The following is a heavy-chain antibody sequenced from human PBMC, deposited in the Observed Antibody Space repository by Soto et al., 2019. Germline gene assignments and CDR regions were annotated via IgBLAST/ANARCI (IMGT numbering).Heavy chain of an antibody. CDR2: ISGSGGST. J-gene: IGHJ4*02. D-gene: IGHD2-8*02. CDR3: AKNCDTAYSWWSH. Sequence: EVQLLESGGGLVQPGGSLRLSCAASGFTFTTYAMTWVRQAPGKGLEWVSAISGSGGSTYYADSVKGRVTISRDNSKNTRFLQMTSLRAEDTAVYYSAKNCDTAYSWWSHWGQGTLVTVSS. V-gene: IGHV3-23*01. CDR1: GFTFTTYA.